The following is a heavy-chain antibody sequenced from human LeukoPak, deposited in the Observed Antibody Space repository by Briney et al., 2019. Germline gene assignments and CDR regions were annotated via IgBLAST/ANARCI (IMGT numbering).Heavy chain of an antibody. D-gene: IGHD3-3*01. CDR2: IIHIFGTA. CDR3: ARGGDPDDFWSGYYTGIGFDY. Sequence: SVKVSCKASGGTFSSYAISWVRQAPGQGLEWMGGIIHIFGTANYAQKFQGRVTITADESTSTAYMELSSLRSEDTAVYYCARGGDPDDFWSGYYTGIGFDYWGQGTLVTVSS. J-gene: IGHJ4*02. V-gene: IGHV1-69*01. CDR1: GGTFSSYA.